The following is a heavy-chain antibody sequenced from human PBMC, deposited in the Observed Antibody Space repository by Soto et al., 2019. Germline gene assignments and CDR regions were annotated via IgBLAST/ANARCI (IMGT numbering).Heavy chain of an antibody. V-gene: IGHV3-30*18. D-gene: IGHD2-2*01. CDR3: AKDRGYFISIIWLNTRSFDF. CDR2: ISYDGSNK. J-gene: IGHJ4*02. Sequence: GGSLRLSCAASGFTFTTYGMNWVRQAPGKGLEWVAVISYDGSNKLYADSVRGRFAISRDNSKNTLYLQMDSLRPEDTAVYYCAKDRGYFISIIWLNTRSFDFWGQGA. CDR1: GFTFTTYG.